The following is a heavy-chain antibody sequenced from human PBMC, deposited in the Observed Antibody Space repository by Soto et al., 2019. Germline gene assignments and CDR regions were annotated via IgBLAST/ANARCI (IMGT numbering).Heavy chain of an antibody. CDR2: INQDGSEK. D-gene: IGHD3-22*01. J-gene: IGHJ6*02. Sequence: EVRLVESGGGLVQPGGSLTLSCAASGFTFSSYWMTWVRQAPGKGLEWVANINQDGSEKYYMDSMKGRFTISRDNAKNSLLLKLTXLXPETTAVYYCARDRGRPDLRDTHYYDSSDLDYGMDVWGQGTTVTVSS. CDR3: ARDRGRPDLRDTHYYDSSDLDYGMDV. CDR1: GFTFSSYW. V-gene: IGHV3-7*01.